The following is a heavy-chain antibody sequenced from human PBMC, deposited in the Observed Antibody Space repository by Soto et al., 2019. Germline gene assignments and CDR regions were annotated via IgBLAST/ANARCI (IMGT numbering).Heavy chain of an antibody. CDR2: IIGDGSTT. D-gene: IGHD3-10*01. CDR3: ARGGLRSYWFDP. J-gene: IGHJ5*02. Sequence: EVQLVESGGGLVQPGGSLRLSCAASGFTFSTYWMHWVRQAPGKGLVWVSRIIGDGSTTNYADSVKGRFTISRDNAKNMLYLQVCGLRAEDTAVYYCARGGLRSYWFDPWGQGTLVTVSS. CDR1: GFTFSTYW. V-gene: IGHV3-74*01.